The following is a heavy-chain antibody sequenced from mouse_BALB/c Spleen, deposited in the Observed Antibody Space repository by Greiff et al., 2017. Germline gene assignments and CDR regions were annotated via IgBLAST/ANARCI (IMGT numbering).Heavy chain of an antibody. CDR1: GFNIKDTY. V-gene: IGHV14-3*02. J-gene: IGHJ2*01. CDR3: ARGLRLDY. CDR2: IDPANGNT. Sequence: VQLQQSGAELVKPGASVKLSCTASGFNIKDTYMHWVKQRPEQGLEWIGRIDPANGNTKYDPKFQGKATITAETSSNTAYLQLSSLTSEDTAVYYCARGLRLDYWGQGTTLTVSS. D-gene: IGHD2-4*01.